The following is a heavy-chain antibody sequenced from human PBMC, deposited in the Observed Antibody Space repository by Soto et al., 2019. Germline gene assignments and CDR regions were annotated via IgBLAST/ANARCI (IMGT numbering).Heavy chain of an antibody. CDR3: ARDTGTYPYYVDY. J-gene: IGHJ4*02. CDR1: GGSISSGENF. CDR2: IHHSGST. Sequence: SETLSLTCTVSGGSISSGENFWNWIRQSPGKGLEWIGYIHHSGSTYYNPSLKSRLTISVDTSKNQISLKLNSVTAADTAVYYCARDTGTYPYYVDYWGQGTLVTVSS. V-gene: IGHV4-30-4*01. D-gene: IGHD1-26*01.